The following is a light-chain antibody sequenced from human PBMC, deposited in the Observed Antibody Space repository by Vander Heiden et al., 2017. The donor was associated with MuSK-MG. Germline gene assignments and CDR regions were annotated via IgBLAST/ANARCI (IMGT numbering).Light chain of an antibody. CDR3: QQRNSWPPT. V-gene: IGKV3-11*01. Sequence: IVFTQSPATLALSPGERATLSCRASQSVGRYLGWYQQKPGQAPRLLIFDASNRATGIPARFSGSGSGTDFTLSISSLEPEDFVVYYCQQRNSWPPTFGPGTKVEI. CDR1: QSVGRY. J-gene: IGKJ3*01. CDR2: DAS.